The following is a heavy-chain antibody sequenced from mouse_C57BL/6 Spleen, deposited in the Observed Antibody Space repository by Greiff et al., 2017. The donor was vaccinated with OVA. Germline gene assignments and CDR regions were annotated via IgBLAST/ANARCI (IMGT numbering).Heavy chain of an antibody. CDR1: GYTFTSYW. Sequence: VQLQESGAELVKPGASVKVSCKASGYTFTSYWMHWVKQRPGQGLEWIGRIHPSDSDTNYNQKFKGKATLTVDKSSSTAYMPLSSLTSEDSAVYYCAICSLYYYGSSSWYCDVWGTGTTVTVSS. CDR3: AICSLYYYGSSSWYCDV. D-gene: IGHD1-1*01. J-gene: IGHJ1*03. V-gene: IGHV1-74*01. CDR2: IHPSDSDT.